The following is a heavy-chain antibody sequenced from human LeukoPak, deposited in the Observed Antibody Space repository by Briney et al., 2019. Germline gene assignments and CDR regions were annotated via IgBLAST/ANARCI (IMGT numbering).Heavy chain of an antibody. CDR1: GFTFSSYA. Sequence: PGGSLRLSCAASGFTFSSYAMSWVRQAPGKGLEWVSGISGSGGSTYYADSVKGRFTISRDNSKNTLYLRMTSLRAEDTAVYYCAKDTYGSGSSHFDYWGQGTLVTVSS. V-gene: IGHV3-23*01. D-gene: IGHD3-10*01. CDR3: AKDTYGSGSSHFDY. J-gene: IGHJ4*02. CDR2: ISGSGGST.